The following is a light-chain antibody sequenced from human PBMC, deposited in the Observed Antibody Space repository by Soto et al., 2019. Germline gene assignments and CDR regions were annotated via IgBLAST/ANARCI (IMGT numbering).Light chain of an antibody. CDR1: QSISDT. V-gene: IGKV3-15*01. J-gene: IGKJ1*01. CDR2: GAS. CDR3: QQYTNWPWT. Sequence: MGPSPATLSVSPGGRATRSGRASQSISDTLAWYQQKPGQAPRLLIHGASTRATGFPARFSGSGSGTDSTLTISSLQSEEFAVYYCQQYTNWPWTFGQGTKVDIK.